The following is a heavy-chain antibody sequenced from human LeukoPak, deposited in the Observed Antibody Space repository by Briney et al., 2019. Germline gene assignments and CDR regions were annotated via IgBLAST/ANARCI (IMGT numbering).Heavy chain of an antibody. D-gene: IGHD6-13*01. Sequence: PSDTLSLTCTVSGGSISGYYWSWIRQPPGKGLEWIAYIYYSGSTNYNPSLKSRVTISVDTSKDQFSLKVHSVTAADTAVYYCARSSTWYYFDYWGQGTLVTVSS. V-gene: IGHV4-59*07. CDR2: IYYSGST. J-gene: IGHJ4*02. CDR3: ARSSTWYYFDY. CDR1: GGSISGYY.